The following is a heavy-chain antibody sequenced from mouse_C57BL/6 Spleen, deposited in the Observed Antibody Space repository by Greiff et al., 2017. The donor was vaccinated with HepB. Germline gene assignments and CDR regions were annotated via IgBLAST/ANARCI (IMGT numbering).Heavy chain of an antibody. J-gene: IGHJ4*01. V-gene: IGHV1-64*01. D-gene: IGHD2-3*01. CDR1: GYTFTSYW. Sequence: QVQLQQPGAELVKPGASVKLSCKASGYTFTSYWMHWVKQRPGQGLEWIGMIHPNSGSTNYNEKFKSKATLTVDKSSSTAYMQLSSLTSEDSAVYYCARLGYDSNYAMDYWGQGTSVTVSS. CDR3: ARLGYDSNYAMDY. CDR2: IHPNSGST.